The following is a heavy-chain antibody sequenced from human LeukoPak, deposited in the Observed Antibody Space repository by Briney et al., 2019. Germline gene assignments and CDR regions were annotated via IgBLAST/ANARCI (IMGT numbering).Heavy chain of an antibody. CDR2: ISGSGGST. J-gene: IGHJ4*02. D-gene: IGHD3-10*01. CDR3: AKIVLWFGELGGQPPIDY. Sequence: GGSLRLSCAASGFTFSSYAMSWVRQAPGKGREWVSAISGSGGSTYYADSVKGRFTISRDNSENTLYLQMNSLRAEDTAVYYCAKIVLWFGELGGQPPIDYWGQGTLVTVSS. V-gene: IGHV3-23*01. CDR1: GFTFSSYA.